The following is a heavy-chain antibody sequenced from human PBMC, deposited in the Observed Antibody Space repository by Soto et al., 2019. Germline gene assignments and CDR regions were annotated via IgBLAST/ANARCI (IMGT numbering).Heavy chain of an antibody. CDR1: GFTFSSSE. CDR3: ARRASR. J-gene: IGHJ3*01. V-gene: IGHV3-48*03. Sequence: WGSLRLSCAVSGFTFSSSEMYWVRQAPGKGLEWISYIHPSGQPIFYADSVKGRFTISRDNANNSVFLQMNSLRAEDTAVYYCARRASRWGKGTMVTVSS. CDR2: IHPSGQPI. D-gene: IGHD1-26*01.